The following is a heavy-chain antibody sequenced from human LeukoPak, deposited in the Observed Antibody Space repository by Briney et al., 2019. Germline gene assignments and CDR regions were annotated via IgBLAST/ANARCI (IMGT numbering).Heavy chain of an antibody. CDR3: ARQLPTAAADTRGYFDY. Sequence: PSETLSLTCAVYGGSFSGYYWGWIRQAPGKGLEWIGSLYYGENSHYNPSLKSRATLSVDTSNNQFSLKPTSVTAADAAVYFCARQLPTAAADTRGYFDYWGQGTVVTVSS. J-gene: IGHJ4*02. CDR2: LYYGENS. CDR1: GGSFSGYY. V-gene: IGHV4-34*01. D-gene: IGHD6-25*01.